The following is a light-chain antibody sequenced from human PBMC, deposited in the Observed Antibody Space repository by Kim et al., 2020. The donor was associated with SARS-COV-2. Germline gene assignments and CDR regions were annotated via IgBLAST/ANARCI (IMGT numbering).Light chain of an antibody. CDR2: AAF. J-gene: IGKJ5*01. Sequence: DIQMTQSPSSLSASVGDRVTITCRASQSISNYLNWYQQKPGKAPKLLMYAAFSLQSGVPSRFSGSGSGTDFTLTISSLQPEDFASYYCQESYSNPFTFGQGTRLEIK. CDR3: QESYSNPFT. V-gene: IGKV1-39*01. CDR1: QSISNY.